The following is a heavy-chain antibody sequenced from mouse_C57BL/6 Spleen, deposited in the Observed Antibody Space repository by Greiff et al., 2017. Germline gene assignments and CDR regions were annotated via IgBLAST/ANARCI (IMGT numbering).Heavy chain of an antibody. CDR2: IHPNSGST. Sequence: QVQLQQPGAELVKPGASVKLSCKASGYTFTSYWMHWVKQRPGQGLEWIGMIHPNSGSTNYNAKFKSKATLTVDKSSSTAYMQLSSLTSEDSAVYYCARWNWYFDVWGTGTTVTVSS. J-gene: IGHJ1*03. V-gene: IGHV1-64*01. CDR1: GYTFTSYW. CDR3: ARWNWYFDV.